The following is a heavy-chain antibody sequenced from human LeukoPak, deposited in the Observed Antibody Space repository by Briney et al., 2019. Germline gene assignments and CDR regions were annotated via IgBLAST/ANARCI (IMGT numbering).Heavy chain of an antibody. CDR2: ISGSGGST. D-gene: IGHD6-19*01. CDR3: AKDRAVAGKWAAFFDY. CDR1: GFTFSSYA. J-gene: IGHJ4*02. V-gene: IGHV3-23*01. Sequence: GGSLRLSCAASGFTFSSYAMIWVRQAPGKGLEWVSAISGSGGSTYYADSVKGRFTISRDNSKNTLYLQMNSLRAEDTAVYYCAKDRAVAGKWAAFFDYWGQGTLVTVSS.